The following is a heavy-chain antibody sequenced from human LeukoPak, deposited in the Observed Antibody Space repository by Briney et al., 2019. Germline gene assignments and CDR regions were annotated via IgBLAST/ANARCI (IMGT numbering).Heavy chain of an antibody. D-gene: IGHD2-15*01. CDR3: VRGYSFGPYGMDV. Sequence: ASVKVSCKASGYTFTGYYMHWVRQAPGQGLEWMRWINPNSGGTNYAQKFQGRVTMTRDTSISTAYMELSRLRSDDTAVYFCVRGYSFGPYGMDVWGQGITVTVSS. CDR1: GYTFTGYY. J-gene: IGHJ6*02. CDR2: INPNSGGT. V-gene: IGHV1-2*02.